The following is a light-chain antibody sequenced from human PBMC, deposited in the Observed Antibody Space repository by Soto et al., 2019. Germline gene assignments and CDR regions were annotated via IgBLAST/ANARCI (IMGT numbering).Light chain of an antibody. CDR1: QSVSSN. V-gene: IGKV3-15*01. Sequence: EIVMTQSPATLSVSPGERATLSCRASQSVSSNLAWYQQKPGQAPRHLIYGASTRATGIPARFSGSWSGTEFTLTISSLQSEDFAVYYCQQYNNWPPTFGQGTKLEIK. CDR3: QQYNNWPPT. J-gene: IGKJ2*01. CDR2: GAS.